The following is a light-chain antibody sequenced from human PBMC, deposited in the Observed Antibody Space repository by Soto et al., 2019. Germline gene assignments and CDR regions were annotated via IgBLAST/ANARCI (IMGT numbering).Light chain of an antibody. V-gene: IGLV1-44*01. CDR2: SNN. CDR1: SSNVGSNA. Sequence: QSVLTQPPSASGTPGQRVTGSCSGSSSNVGSNAVHWYQQLPGTAPQLLIYSNNQRPSGVPDRFSGSKSGTSASLAISGLQSEDEADYYCAAWDASLNGVLFGGATKLTVL. J-gene: IGLJ2*01. CDR3: AAWDASLNGVL.